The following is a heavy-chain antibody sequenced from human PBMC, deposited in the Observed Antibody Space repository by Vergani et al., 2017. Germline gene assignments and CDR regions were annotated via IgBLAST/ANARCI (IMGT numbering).Heavy chain of an antibody. CDR3: ARGLGYCSSATCYVGFDF. Sequence: QVQLQESGPGLVKPSQTLSLTCTVSGGSISSGGYYWSWIRQHPGKGLEWIGYIYSSASTNYNPSLKSRVTISVDTSKNQFSLKLSSMTAADTAVYYCARGLGYCSSATCYVGFDFWGQGTLVSVSS. V-gene: IGHV4-31*03. J-gene: IGHJ4*02. CDR2: IYSSAST. CDR1: GGSISSGGYY. D-gene: IGHD2-2*01.